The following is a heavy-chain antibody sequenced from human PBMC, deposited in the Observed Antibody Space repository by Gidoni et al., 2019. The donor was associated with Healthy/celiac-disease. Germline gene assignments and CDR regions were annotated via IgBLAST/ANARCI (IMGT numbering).Heavy chain of an antibody. J-gene: IGHJ6*02. CDR2: ISSSSSYI. V-gene: IGHV3-21*01. CDR1: GFPFSSYS. Sequence: EVQLVESGGGLVKPGGSLRLSCAASGFPFSSYSMNWVRQAPGKGLEWVSSISSSSSYIYYADSVKGRFTISRDNAKNSLYLQMNSLRAEDTAVYYCARDRYGSGYYYYGMDVWGQGTTVTVSS. CDR3: ARDRYGSGYYYYGMDV. D-gene: IGHD3-10*01.